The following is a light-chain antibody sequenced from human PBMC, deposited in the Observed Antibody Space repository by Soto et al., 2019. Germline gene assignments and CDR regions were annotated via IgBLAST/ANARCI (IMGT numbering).Light chain of an antibody. CDR2: AAS. CDR3: QKYNNAPRT. CDR1: QGISNY. J-gene: IGKJ1*01. Sequence: DIQMTQSPSSLSASVGDTVTITCRASQGISNYLAWYQQQPGQVPNLLIYAASTLQSGFPSRFRGSGSGTEFTLTISSLRPEDVATYYCQKYNNAPRTFGQGTKVEI. V-gene: IGKV1-27*01.